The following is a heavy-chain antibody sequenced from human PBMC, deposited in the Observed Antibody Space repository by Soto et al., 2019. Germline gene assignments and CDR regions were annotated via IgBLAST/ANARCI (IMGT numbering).Heavy chain of an antibody. D-gene: IGHD6-13*01. CDR3: AKGAQYSSSWYRSFYFDY. J-gene: IGHJ4*02. CDR1: GFTFSSYG. Sequence: GGSLRLSCAASGFTFSSYGMHWVRQAPGKGLEWVAVIWYDGSNKYYADSVKGRFTISRDNSKNTLYLQMNSLRGEDTAVYYCAKGAQYSSSWYRSFYFDYWGQGTLVTVSS. V-gene: IGHV3-30*02. CDR2: IWYDGSNK.